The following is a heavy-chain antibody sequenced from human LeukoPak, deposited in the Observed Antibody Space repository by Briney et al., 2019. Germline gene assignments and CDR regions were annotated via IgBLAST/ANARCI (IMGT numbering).Heavy chain of an antibody. J-gene: IGHJ1*01. CDR3: AKGWDGSGCQH. CDR2: IYSGGST. V-gene: IGHV3-53*01. D-gene: IGHD3-22*01. CDR1: GFTVSTNY. Sequence: GGSLRLSCAASGFTVSTNYMNWVRQAPGKGLEWVSVIYSGGSTYYADSVKGRFTISRDNSRNTLYLQMNSLRAEDTAVYYCAKGWDGSGCQHWGQGTLVTVSS.